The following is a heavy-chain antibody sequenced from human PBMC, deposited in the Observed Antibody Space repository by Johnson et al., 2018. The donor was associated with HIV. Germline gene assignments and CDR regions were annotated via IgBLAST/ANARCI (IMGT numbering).Heavy chain of an antibody. Sequence: VQLVESGGGLVKPGGSLRLSCAASGFTFSNAWMNWVRQAPGKGLEWIGRIKSKTDGGTTDYAAPVKGRFTISRDDSKNTLYVQMNSLKTEDTAVYYRTTDSRYSDSSGYYYWLGRGAFDIWGQGTMVTVSS. CDR2: IKSKTDGGTT. V-gene: IGHV3-15*01. J-gene: IGHJ3*02. CDR1: GFTFSNAW. D-gene: IGHD3-22*01. CDR3: TTDSRYSDSSGYYYWLGRGAFDI.